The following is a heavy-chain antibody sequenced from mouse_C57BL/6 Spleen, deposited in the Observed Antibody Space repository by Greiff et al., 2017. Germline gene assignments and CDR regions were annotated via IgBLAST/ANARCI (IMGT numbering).Heavy chain of an antibody. J-gene: IGHJ1*03. CDR2: ISSGNSTI. Sequence: EVKLMESGGGLVKPGGSLKLSCAASGFTFSDYGMHWVRQAPEKGLEWVAYISSGNSTIYYADTVKGRFTISRDNAKNTLCLQMTSLRSEDTAMYYCARGLHFDVWGTGTTVTVSS. CDR3: ARGLHFDV. V-gene: IGHV5-17*01. CDR1: GFTFSDYG.